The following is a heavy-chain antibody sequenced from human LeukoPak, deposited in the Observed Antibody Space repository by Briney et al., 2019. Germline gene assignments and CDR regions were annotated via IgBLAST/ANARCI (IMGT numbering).Heavy chain of an antibody. V-gene: IGHV3-21*01. CDR3: AREHCSSTSCYYGRDY. Sequence: PGGSLRLSCAASGFTFSSYSMNWVRQAPGKGLEWVSSISSSSSYIYYADSVKGRFTISRDNAKNSLYLQMNSLRAEDTAVYYCAREHCSSTSCYYGRDYWGQGTLVTVSS. J-gene: IGHJ4*02. D-gene: IGHD2-2*01. CDR2: ISSSSSYI. CDR1: GFTFSSYS.